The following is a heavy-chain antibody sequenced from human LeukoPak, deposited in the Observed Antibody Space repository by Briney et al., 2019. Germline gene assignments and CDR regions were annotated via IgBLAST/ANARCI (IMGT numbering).Heavy chain of an antibody. CDR1: GFTFSSYA. CDR2: ISGSGGST. J-gene: IGHJ4*02. Sequence: PGGSLRLSCAVSGFTFSSYAMSWVRQAPGKGLEWVSTISGSGGSTYYADSVKGRFTISRDNSKNTLFLQMNSLRAEDTAVYYCAPGVGYCSGGSCPLLDYWGQGTLVTVSS. V-gene: IGHV3-23*01. CDR3: APGVGYCSGGSCPLLDY. D-gene: IGHD2-15*01.